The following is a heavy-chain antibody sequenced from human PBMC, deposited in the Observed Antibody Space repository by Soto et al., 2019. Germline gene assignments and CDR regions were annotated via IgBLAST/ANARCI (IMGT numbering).Heavy chain of an antibody. Sequence: GGRLRLSCAASGCTRDGYAMHWARQAPGKVRACVSCIGCTSGSIGSAYSVQGRFTTSRDNAKHSLYLHMISLRAEATALYYCAPDGIAARLGSFDIWGQGTMVTVS. CDR2: IGCTSGSI. J-gene: IGHJ3*02. CDR1: GCTRDGYA. V-gene: IGHV3-9*01. D-gene: IGHD6-6*01. CDR3: APDGIAARLGSFDI.